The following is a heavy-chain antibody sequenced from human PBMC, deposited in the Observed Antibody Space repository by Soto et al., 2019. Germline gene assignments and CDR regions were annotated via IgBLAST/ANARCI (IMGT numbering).Heavy chain of an antibody. CDR2: ISGSGGST. Sequence: GGSLRLSCAASGFTFSSYAMSWVRQAPGKGLEWVSAISGSGGSTYYADSVKGRFTISRDNSKNTLYLQMNSLRAEDTAVYYCAKVRVPAATARYYFDYWGQGTLVTVSS. D-gene: IGHD2-2*01. CDR3: AKVRVPAATARYYFDY. CDR1: GFTFSSYA. J-gene: IGHJ4*02. V-gene: IGHV3-23*01.